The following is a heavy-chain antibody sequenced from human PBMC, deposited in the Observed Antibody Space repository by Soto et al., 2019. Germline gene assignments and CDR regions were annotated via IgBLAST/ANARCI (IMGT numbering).Heavy chain of an antibody. CDR1: GGSISSSSYY. D-gene: IGHD3-9*01. Sequence: PSETLSLTCTVSGGSISSSSYYWGWIRQPPGKGLEWIGEINHSGRTNYNPSLKSRVTISVDTSNNQYSLKLSSVTASETAVYYCARARYDILTGYRGRKNWFDPWGQGTLVTVSS. CDR2: INHSGRT. J-gene: IGHJ5*02. V-gene: IGHV4-39*07. CDR3: ARARYDILTGYRGRKNWFDP.